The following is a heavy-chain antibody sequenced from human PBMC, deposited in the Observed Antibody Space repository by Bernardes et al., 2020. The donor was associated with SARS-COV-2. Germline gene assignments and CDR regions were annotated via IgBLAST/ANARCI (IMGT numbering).Heavy chain of an antibody. CDR3: ASGIVPAASPFDY. CDR2: INHSGST. CDR1: GGSFSGYY. J-gene: IGHJ4*02. Sequence: LSLTCAVYGGSFSGYYWSWIRQPPGKGLEWIGEINHSGSTNYNPSLKSRVTISVDTSKNQFSLKLSSVTAADTAVYYCASGIVPAASPFDYWGQGTLVTVSS. V-gene: IGHV4-34*01. D-gene: IGHD2-2*01.